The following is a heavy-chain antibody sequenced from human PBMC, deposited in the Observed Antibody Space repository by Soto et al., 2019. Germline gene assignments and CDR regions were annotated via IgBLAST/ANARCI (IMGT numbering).Heavy chain of an antibody. D-gene: IGHD3-22*01. Sequence: SETLSLTCTVSGGSISSGDHYWSWIRQPPGKGLEWIGYIYYSGSTYYNPSLKGRVTISVDTSKNQFSLKLSSVTAADTAVYYCARSKSPYYDSSGYYDYFDYWGQGTLVTVSS. V-gene: IGHV4-30-4*01. CDR1: GGSISSGDHY. CDR2: IYYSGST. J-gene: IGHJ4*02. CDR3: ARSKSPYYDSSGYYDYFDY.